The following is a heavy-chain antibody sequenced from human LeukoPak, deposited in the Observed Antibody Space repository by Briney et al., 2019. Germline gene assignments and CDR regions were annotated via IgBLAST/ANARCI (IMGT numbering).Heavy chain of an antibody. CDR3: ARGVFGLDSSGYYYHHDY. CDR2: IYYSGST. Sequence: SETLSLTCTVSGGSISSSSYYWGWIRQPPGKGLEWIGSIYYSGSTYYNPSLKSRVTISVDTSKNQFSMKLSSVTAADAAVYYCARGVFGLDSSGYYYHHDYWGQGTLVTVSS. J-gene: IGHJ4*02. CDR1: GGSISSSSYY. V-gene: IGHV4-39*07. D-gene: IGHD3-22*01.